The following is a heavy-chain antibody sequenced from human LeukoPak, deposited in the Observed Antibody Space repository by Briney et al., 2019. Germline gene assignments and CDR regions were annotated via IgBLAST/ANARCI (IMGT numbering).Heavy chain of an antibody. Sequence: PSETLSLTCAVYGGSFSGYYWSWIRQPPGKGLEWIGEINHSGSTNYNPSLKSRVTISVDTSKNQFSLKLSSGTAADTAVYYCARVNSGSSGSYYFDYWGQGTLVTVSS. CDR1: GGSFSGYY. V-gene: IGHV4-34*01. CDR3: ARVNSGSSGSYYFDY. D-gene: IGHD3-22*01. J-gene: IGHJ4*02. CDR2: INHSGST.